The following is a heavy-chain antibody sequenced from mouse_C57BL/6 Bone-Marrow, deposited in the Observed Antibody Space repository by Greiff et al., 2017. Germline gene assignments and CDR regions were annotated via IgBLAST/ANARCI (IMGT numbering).Heavy chain of an antibody. CDR1: GYTFTSYW. D-gene: IGHD1-1*01. Sequence: QVQLQQPGAELVKPGASVKLSCKASGYTFTSYWMHWVKQRPGRGLEWIGRIDPTSGGTKYNEKFKSKATLTVDKPYSQAYMQLSSLTSEDSAVDDCAGRDSYYYSTSWFAYWGQGTLVTVSA. CDR2: IDPTSGGT. V-gene: IGHV1-72*01. J-gene: IGHJ3*01. CDR3: AGRDSYYYSTSWFAY.